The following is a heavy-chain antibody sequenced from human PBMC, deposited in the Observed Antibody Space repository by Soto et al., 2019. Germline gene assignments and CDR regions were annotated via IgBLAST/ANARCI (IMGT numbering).Heavy chain of an antibody. Sequence: GASVKVSCKVSGYTLTELSMHWVRQAPGKGLEWMGWINAYNGNTNYAQKLQGRVTMTTDTSTSTAYMELRSLRSDDTAVYYCARGVPTAPTNFDYWGQGTLVTVSS. CDR2: INAYNGNT. J-gene: IGHJ4*02. D-gene: IGHD4-17*01. CDR3: ARGVPTAPTNFDY. CDR1: GYTLTELS. V-gene: IGHV1-18*01.